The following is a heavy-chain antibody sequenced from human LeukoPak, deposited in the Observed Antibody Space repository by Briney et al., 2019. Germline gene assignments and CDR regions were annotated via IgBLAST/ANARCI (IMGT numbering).Heavy chain of an antibody. CDR2: ISYNGSNK. V-gene: IGHV3-30*04. CDR3: AKDRPHYGDDGY. CDR1: GFTFSSYA. D-gene: IGHD4-17*01. Sequence: GGSLRLSCAASGFTFSSYAMHWVRQAPGKGLEWVAVISYNGSNKYYADSVKGRFTISRDNSKNTLHLQMNSLRAEDTAIYYCAKDRPHYGDDGYWGQGTLVTVSS. J-gene: IGHJ4*02.